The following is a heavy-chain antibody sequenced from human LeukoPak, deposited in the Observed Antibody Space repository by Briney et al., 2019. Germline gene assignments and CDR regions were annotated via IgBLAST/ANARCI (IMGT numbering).Heavy chain of an antibody. CDR2: INHSGST. CDR3: ACDQYDSNGFYGMDV. V-gene: IGHV4-34*01. Sequence: PSETLSLTCAVYGGSFSGYYWSWIRQPPGKGLEWIGEINHSGSTNYNPSLKSRVTISVDTSKNQFSLKLSSVTAADTAVYYCACDQYDSNGFYGMDVRGQGTTVTVSS. J-gene: IGHJ6*02. D-gene: IGHD3-22*01. CDR1: GGSFSGYY.